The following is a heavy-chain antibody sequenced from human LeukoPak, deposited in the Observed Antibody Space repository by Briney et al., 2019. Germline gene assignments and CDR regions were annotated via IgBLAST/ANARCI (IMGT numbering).Heavy chain of an antibody. D-gene: IGHD3-22*01. CDR2: IWYDGSNK. J-gene: IGHJ4*02. CDR3: ARDLSYDSSGYLY. CDR1: GFTFSSYG. Sequence: GRSLRLSCAASGFTFSSYGMHWVRQAPGKGLEGVAVIWYDGSNKYYADSVKGRFTISRDNSKNTLYLQMNSLRAEDTAVYYCARDLSYDSSGYLYWGQGTLVTVSS. V-gene: IGHV3-33*01.